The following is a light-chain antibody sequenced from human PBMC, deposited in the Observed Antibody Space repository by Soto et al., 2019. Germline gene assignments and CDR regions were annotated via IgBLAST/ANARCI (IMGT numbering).Light chain of an antibody. Sequence: DIQMTQSPSSLSASVGDRVTITCRASQSISSYLNWYQQTPGKAPKLLIYAASSLQSGVPSRFIGSGSWTYFTLTITSLQPEDFATYYGQQSYSNPLTFGQGTRLESK. V-gene: IGKV1-39*01. CDR2: AAS. CDR1: QSISSY. CDR3: QQSYSNPLT. J-gene: IGKJ5*01.